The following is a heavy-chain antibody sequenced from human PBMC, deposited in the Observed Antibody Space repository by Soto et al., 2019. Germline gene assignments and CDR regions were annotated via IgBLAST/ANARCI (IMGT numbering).Heavy chain of an antibody. D-gene: IGHD6-13*01. CDR3: TRDASRDSSARGWFDP. CDR1: GFTFRSFT. J-gene: IGHJ5*02. V-gene: IGHV3-21*01. CDR2: ISSNSAYI. Sequence: SLRLSFAASGFTFRSFTMNWVRQAPGKGLEWVSTISSNSAYIYYTDALRGRFTISRDNAKNSLHLQMNSLRAEDTAVYYCTRDASRDSSARGWFDPWGPGTLVTVYS.